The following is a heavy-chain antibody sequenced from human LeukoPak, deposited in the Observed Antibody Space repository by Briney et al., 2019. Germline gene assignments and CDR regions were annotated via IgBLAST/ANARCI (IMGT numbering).Heavy chain of an antibody. CDR2: ISGSGGST. Sequence: GGSLRLSCAASGFTFSSYAMSWVRQAPGKGLKWVSAISGSGGSTCYADSVKGRFTISRDNSKNTLYLQMNSLRAEDTAVYYCAKEFSGYSSSWYGPGGIHWGQGTLVTVSS. J-gene: IGHJ4*02. V-gene: IGHV3-23*01. CDR3: AKEFSGYSSSWYGPGGIH. D-gene: IGHD6-13*01. CDR1: GFTFSSYA.